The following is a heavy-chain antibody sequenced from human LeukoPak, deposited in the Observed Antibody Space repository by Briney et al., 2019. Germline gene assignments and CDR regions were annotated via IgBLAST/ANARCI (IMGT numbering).Heavy chain of an antibody. CDR3: ARGRQGRWLQRLPSYYFDY. Sequence: SSETLSLTCTVSGGSISSSGYYWGWIRQPPGKGLEWIGSIYSSGSTYYNPSLKSRVTISINTSKNQFSLKLNSVTAADTAVYYCARGRQGRWLQRLPSYYFDYWGKGTTVTISS. V-gene: IGHV4-39*07. CDR1: GGSISSSGYY. CDR2: IYSSGST. D-gene: IGHD5-24*01. J-gene: IGHJ4*03.